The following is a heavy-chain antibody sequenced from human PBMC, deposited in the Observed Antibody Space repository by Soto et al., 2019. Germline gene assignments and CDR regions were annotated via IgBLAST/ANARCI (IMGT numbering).Heavy chain of an antibody. J-gene: IGHJ6*02. Sequence: GESLKISCKGSGYSFTSYWISWVRQMPGKGLEWMGRIDPSDSYTNYSPSFQGHVTISADKSISTAYLQWSSLKASDTATYYCARLGGYSGYEPTFYYYGMDVWGQGTTVTVSS. D-gene: IGHD5-12*01. CDR3: ARLGGYSGYEPTFYYYGMDV. CDR1: GYSFTSYW. CDR2: IDPSDSYT. V-gene: IGHV5-10-1*01.